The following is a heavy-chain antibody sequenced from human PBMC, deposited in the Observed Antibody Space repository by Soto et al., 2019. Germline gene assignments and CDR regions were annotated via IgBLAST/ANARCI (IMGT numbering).Heavy chain of an antibody. CDR2: IKRSSFGGTP. V-gene: IGHV3-49*03. D-gene: IGHD2-21*01. CDR3: ATPYWQN. CDR1: GFTFGSYT. Sequence: GGSLRLSCAASGFTFGSYTMSWFRQAPGKGLEWVGYIKRSSFGGTPYYAASVTGRFTISKDESKNIAYLQMNSLRTEDTAVYYCATPYWQNWRQGTLVTVSS. J-gene: IGHJ4*02.